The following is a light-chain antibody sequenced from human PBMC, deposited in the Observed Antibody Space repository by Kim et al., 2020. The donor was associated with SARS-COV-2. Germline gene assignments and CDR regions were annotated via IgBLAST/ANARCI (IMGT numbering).Light chain of an antibody. Sequence: PRESATPSTRARQSVYRRYLGGYQQKPGQAPRVLIYGASSRAAGMPDRLSGSGSGTDFTLPNSRLEPGGFAVYYCQQYVTSPRTFGQGAKVDIK. V-gene: IGKV3-20*01. CDR3: QQYVTSPRT. CDR2: GAS. J-gene: IGKJ1*01. CDR1: QSVYRRY.